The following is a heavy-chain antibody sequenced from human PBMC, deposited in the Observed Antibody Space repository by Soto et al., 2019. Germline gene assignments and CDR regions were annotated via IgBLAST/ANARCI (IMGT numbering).Heavy chain of an antibody. Sequence: SVKVSCKASGGTFSSYAISWVRQAPGQGLEWMGGIIPIFGTANYAQKFQGRVTVTRDTSTSTVFMELSSLHSDDTAVYHCARDLPAANYWGQGTLVTVSS. D-gene: IGHD2-2*01. CDR3: ARDLPAANY. CDR1: GGTFSSYA. CDR2: IIPIFGTA. J-gene: IGHJ4*02. V-gene: IGHV1-69*05.